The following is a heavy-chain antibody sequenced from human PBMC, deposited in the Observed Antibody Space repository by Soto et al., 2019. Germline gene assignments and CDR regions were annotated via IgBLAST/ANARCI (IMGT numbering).Heavy chain of an antibody. CDR2: VSIGGST. V-gene: IGHV3-23*01. CDR1: GFTFSSYA. Sequence: DVQLLESGGGLVQPEGSLRLSCAASGFTFSSYAMGWVRQGPGKGLAWVAVVSIGGSTHYADSVWGRFTISRDNSKNTLFLQMNSLTAEGTAVYFCAKRRGAGGHFDYWGQGALVTVSS. CDR3: AKRRGAGGHFDY. J-gene: IGHJ4*02. D-gene: IGHD2-15*01.